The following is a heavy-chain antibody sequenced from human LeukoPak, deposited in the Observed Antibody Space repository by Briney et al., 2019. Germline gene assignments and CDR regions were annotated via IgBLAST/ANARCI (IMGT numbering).Heavy chain of an antibody. D-gene: IGHD6-19*01. Sequence: GGSLRLSCAASGFTFSSYAMSWVRQAPGKGLEWVSAISGSGGSTYYADSVKGRFTISRDNSKNTLYLQMNSLRAEDTAVYYCAAGSDSSGWYGYYYYGMDVWGQGTTVTVSS. J-gene: IGHJ6*02. CDR3: AAGSDSSGWYGYYYYGMDV. CDR2: ISGSGGST. CDR1: GFTFSSYA. V-gene: IGHV3-23*01.